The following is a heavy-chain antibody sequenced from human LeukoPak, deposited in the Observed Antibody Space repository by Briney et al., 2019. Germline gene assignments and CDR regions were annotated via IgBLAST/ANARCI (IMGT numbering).Heavy chain of an antibody. CDR1: GFTFSSYS. Sequence: PGGSLRLSCAASGFTFSSYSMNWVRQAPGKGLEWVSCISSSSTYIYYADSVKGRFTISRDNAKNSLNLQMNSLRAEDTAVYYCARSLAPWIYYYYGMDVWGQGTTVTVSS. J-gene: IGHJ6*02. D-gene: IGHD1-1*01. V-gene: IGHV3-21*01. CDR3: ARSLAPWIYYYYGMDV. CDR2: ISSSSTYI.